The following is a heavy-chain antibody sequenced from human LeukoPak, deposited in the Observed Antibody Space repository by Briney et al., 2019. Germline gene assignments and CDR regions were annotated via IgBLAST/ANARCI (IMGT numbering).Heavy chain of an antibody. CDR1: GGSISSGGYY. Sequence: PSQTLSLTCTVSGGSISSGGYYWSWIRQHPGKGLEWIGYIYYSGSTYYNPSLKSRVTISVDTSKNQFSLKLSSVTAADTAVYYCARDFLGDCSSTGCYGSYYYYYGMDVWGKGTTVTVSS. CDR3: ARDFLGDCSSTGCYGSYYYYYGMDV. V-gene: IGHV4-31*03. CDR2: IYYSGST. D-gene: IGHD2-2*01. J-gene: IGHJ6*04.